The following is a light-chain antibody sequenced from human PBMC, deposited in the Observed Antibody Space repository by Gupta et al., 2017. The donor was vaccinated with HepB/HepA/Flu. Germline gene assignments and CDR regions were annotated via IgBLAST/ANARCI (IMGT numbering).Light chain of an antibody. J-gene: IGLJ2*01. CDR1: SSNIGSNT. CDR2: SNN. CDR3: AAWDDSLNGLV. V-gene: IGLV1-44*01. Sequence: SVLTQPPSASGTPGQRVTISCSGSSSNIGSNTVNCYQQLPAPAPKLLIYSNNQRPSGAPARFSASNSATSASLPITWLQAEDEADYYCAAWDDSLNGLVFGGGTKLTVL.